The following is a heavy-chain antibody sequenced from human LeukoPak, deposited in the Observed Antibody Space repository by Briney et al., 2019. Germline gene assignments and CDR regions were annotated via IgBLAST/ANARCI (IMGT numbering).Heavy chain of an antibody. Sequence: SETLSLTCTVSGGSISSYYWSWIRQPPGKGLEWIGYTYYSGSTNYNPSLKSRVTISVDTSKNQFSLKLSSVTAADTAVYYCARLRHIVVVTAIGMGENYFDYWGQGTLVTVSS. V-gene: IGHV4-59*08. CDR2: TYYSGST. CDR3: ARLRHIVVVTAIGMGENYFDY. D-gene: IGHD2-21*02. CDR1: GGSISSYY. J-gene: IGHJ4*02.